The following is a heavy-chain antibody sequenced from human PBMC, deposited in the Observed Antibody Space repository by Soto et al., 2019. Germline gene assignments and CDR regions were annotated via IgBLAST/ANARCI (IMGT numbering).Heavy chain of an antibody. J-gene: IGHJ4*02. CDR3: AKDMYSSGWYKFDY. V-gene: IGHV3-23*01. Sequence: GSLRLSCAASAFTFNTYAMSWVRQAPGKGLEWVSSISGSGGSTYYADSVKGRFTISRDNSKNTLYLQMNSLRAEDTAVYYCAKDMYSSGWYKFDYWGQGTLVTVSS. CDR2: ISGSGGST. CDR1: AFTFNTYA. D-gene: IGHD6-19*01.